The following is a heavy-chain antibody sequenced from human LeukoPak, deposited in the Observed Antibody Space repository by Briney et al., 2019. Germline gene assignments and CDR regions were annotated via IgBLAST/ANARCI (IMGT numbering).Heavy chain of an antibody. J-gene: IGHJ3*01. V-gene: IGHV3-30*02. CDR3: AKDRFGSGNAFDF. Sequence: GGSLRPSCAASGFIFSGYGMHWVRQAPGKGLEWVAFIQYDGGNKFCADSVKGRFTISRDNSKNTVYLEMNSLRVEDTALYYCAKDRFGSGNAFDFWGQGTVIIVSS. CDR2: IQYDGGNK. CDR1: GFIFSGYG. D-gene: IGHD3-10*01.